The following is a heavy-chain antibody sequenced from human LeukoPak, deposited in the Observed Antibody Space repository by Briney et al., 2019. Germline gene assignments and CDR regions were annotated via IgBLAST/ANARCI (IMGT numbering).Heavy chain of an antibody. CDR3: ARVRDIGDNFDY. CDR1: GGSISSGGYY. CDR2: IYYSGST. J-gene: IGHJ4*02. Sequence: SETLSLTCTDSGGSISSGGYYWSWIRQHPGKGLEWIGYIYYSGSTYYNPSLKSRVTISVDTSKNQFSLKLSSVTAADTAVYYCARVRDIGDNFDYWGQGTLVTVSS. D-gene: IGHD3-10*01. V-gene: IGHV4-31*03.